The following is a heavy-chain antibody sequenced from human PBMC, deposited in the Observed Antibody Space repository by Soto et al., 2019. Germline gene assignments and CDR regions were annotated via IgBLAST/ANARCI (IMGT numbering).Heavy chain of an antibody. Sequence: SETLSLTCTVSGGSISSGGYYWSWIRQHPGKGLEWIGYIYYSGSTYYSPSLKSRVTISVDTSKNQFSLKLSSVTAADTAVYYCARESRQARYYYYYGMDVWGQGTTVTVSS. V-gene: IGHV4-31*03. CDR2: IYYSGST. CDR1: GGSISSGGYY. CDR3: ARESRQARYYYYYGMDV. J-gene: IGHJ6*02.